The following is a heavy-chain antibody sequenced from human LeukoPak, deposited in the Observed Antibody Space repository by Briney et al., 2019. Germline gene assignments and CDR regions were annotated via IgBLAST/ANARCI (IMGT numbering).Heavy chain of an antibody. CDR2: IVGGGTT. V-gene: IGHV3-66*01. J-gene: IGHJ3*02. Sequence: PGGSLRLAWSASGFTVSDNYMSWGRQARGKGGEGVSFIVGGGTTYYADSVKDRFTISRDNSKNTLYLQMNSLRAEDTAVSYCARETTSGTGAAGTDAFDIWGQGTLVTVSS. CDR1: GFTVSDNY. D-gene: IGHD6-13*01. CDR3: ARETTSGTGAAGTDAFDI.